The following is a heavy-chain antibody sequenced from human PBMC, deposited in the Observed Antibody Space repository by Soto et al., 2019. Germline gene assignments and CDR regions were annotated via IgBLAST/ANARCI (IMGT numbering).Heavy chain of an antibody. CDR2: IYHSGTT. V-gene: IGHV4-30-2*01. CDR1: GGSIGGAGYS. J-gene: IGHJ5*02. D-gene: IGHD3-10*01. Sequence: PSETLSLTCAVSGGSIGGAGYSWSWVRQPPGGGLEWIGYIYHSGTTLYSPSLKTRLTVSLDGSNNQFSLTLNSVTAADTAVYYCARARFYAGSGRFNNLMFDPWGQGIQVTVSS. CDR3: ARARFYAGSGRFNNLMFDP.